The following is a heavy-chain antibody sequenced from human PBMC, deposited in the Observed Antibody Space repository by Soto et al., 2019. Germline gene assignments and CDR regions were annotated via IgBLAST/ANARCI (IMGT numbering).Heavy chain of an antibody. J-gene: IGHJ4*02. CDR3: ARGGNSSSWYSFDY. CDR1: GGTFSSYA. D-gene: IGHD6-13*01. CDR2: IIPIFGTA. Sequence: GASVKVSCKASGGTFSSYAISWVRQALGQGLEWMGGIIPIFGTANYAQKFQGRVTITADESTSTAYMELSSLRSEDTAVYYCARGGNSSSWYSFDYWGQGTLVTVSS. V-gene: IGHV1-69*13.